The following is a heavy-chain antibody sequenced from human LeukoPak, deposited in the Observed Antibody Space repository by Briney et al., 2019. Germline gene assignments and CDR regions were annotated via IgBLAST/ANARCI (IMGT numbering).Heavy chain of an antibody. J-gene: IGHJ6*03. D-gene: IGHD3-3*01. CDR1: GGSLSSSSYY. CDR3: ARLGYYDFWSGSYYYYMDV. V-gene: IGHV4-39*01. Sequence: SETLSLTCTVSGGSLSSSSYYWGWIRQPPGKGLEWIGSIYYSGSTYYNPSLKSRVTISVDTSKNQFSLKLSSVTAADTAVYYCARLGYYDFWSGSYYYYMDVWGKGTTVTVSS. CDR2: IYYSGST.